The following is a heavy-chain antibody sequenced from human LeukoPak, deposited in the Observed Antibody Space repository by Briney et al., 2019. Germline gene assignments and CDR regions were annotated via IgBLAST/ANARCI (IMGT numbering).Heavy chain of an antibody. D-gene: IGHD5-12*01. J-gene: IGHJ4*02. CDR3: ARETGGYSGSLYFRY. CDR2: ISYSGST. Sequence: SETLSLTCTVSGDSITSDYWSWIRQPPGKGLEWIGYISYSGSTNYNPSLESRLTMSVDASNNQFSLELSSVTAADTAVYYCARETGGYSGSLYFRYWGQGTPVTVSS. CDR1: GDSITSDY. V-gene: IGHV4-59*01.